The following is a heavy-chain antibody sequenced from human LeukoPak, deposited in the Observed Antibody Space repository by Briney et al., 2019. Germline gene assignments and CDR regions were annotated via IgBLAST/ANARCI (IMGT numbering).Heavy chain of an antibody. CDR2: IYYGGTT. V-gene: IGHV4-39*07. J-gene: IGHJ4*02. Sequence: KPSETLSLTCTVSGDSMTTTSHFWDWIRQPPGKGLEWIGSIYYGGTTYYNPSLKSRVTISVDTSKNQFSLKLTSVNAADTAVYYCARETGSGYGLDYWSQGTLVTVSS. D-gene: IGHD3-22*01. CDR3: ARETGSGYGLDY. CDR1: GDSMTTTSHF.